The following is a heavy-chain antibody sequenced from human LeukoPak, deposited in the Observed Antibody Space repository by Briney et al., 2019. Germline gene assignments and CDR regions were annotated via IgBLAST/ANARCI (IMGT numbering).Heavy chain of an antibody. D-gene: IGHD3-9*01. CDR3: AREDDRGDFQH. V-gene: IGHV4-34*01. CDR1: GGSFSGYY. J-gene: IGHJ1*01. Sequence: SETPSLTCAVYGGSFSGYYWSWIRQPPGKGLEWIGEINHSGSTNYNPSLKSRVTISVDTSKNQFSLKLSSVTAADTAVYYCAREDDRGDFQHWGQGTLVTVSS. CDR2: INHSGST.